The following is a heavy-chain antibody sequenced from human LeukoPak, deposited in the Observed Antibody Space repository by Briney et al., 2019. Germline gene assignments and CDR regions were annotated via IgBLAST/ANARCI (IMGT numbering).Heavy chain of an antibody. CDR1: GFTFSSYN. CDR3: ARVREQLTPDFDY. V-gene: IGHV3-21*01. CDR2: TSSSSTYI. J-gene: IGHJ4*02. Sequence: PGGSLRLSCAASGFTFSSYNMNWVRQAPGKGLEWVSSTSSSSTYIYYADSVKGRFTISRDNAKNSLYLQMNSLRAEDTAVYYCARVREQLTPDFDYWGQGTLVTVSS. D-gene: IGHD6-13*01.